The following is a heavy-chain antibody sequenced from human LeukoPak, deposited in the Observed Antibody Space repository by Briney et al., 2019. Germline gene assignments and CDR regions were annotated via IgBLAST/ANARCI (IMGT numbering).Heavy chain of an antibody. Sequence: ASVKVSCKASGYTFTSYDINWVRQATGQGLEWMGWMNPNSGNTGYAQKFQGRVTMTRNTSISTAYMELSSLRSEDTAVYYCARGVGVAVTTANDYWGQGALVTVSS. V-gene: IGHV1-8*01. D-gene: IGHD4-11*01. CDR2: MNPNSGNT. J-gene: IGHJ4*02. CDR1: GYTFTSYD. CDR3: ARGVGVAVTTANDY.